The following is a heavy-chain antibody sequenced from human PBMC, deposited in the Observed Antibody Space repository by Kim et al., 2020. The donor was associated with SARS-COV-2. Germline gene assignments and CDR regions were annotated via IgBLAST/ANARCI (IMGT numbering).Heavy chain of an antibody. D-gene: IGHD5-18*01. Sequence: RFTISRDNAKNSLYLQMNSLRAEDTALYYCARARDTAMVARSYYYYYMDVWGKGTTVTVSS. CDR3: ARARDTAMVARSYYYYYMDV. V-gene: IGHV3-20*03. J-gene: IGHJ6*03.